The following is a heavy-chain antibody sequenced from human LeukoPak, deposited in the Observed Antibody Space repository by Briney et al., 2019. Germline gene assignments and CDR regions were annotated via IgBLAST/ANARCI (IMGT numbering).Heavy chain of an antibody. CDR3: ANLGYSYGYS. D-gene: IGHD5-18*01. CDR2: IRESGGST. V-gene: IGHV3-23*01. Sequence: PGGTLRLSCVASGFTFSSYAMSWVRQAPGKGPEWVSAIRESGGSTHYADSVEGRFTISRDNSKNTLYLQMNSLRAEDTAVYYCANLGYSYGYSWGQGTLVTVSS. CDR1: GFTFSSYA. J-gene: IGHJ4*02.